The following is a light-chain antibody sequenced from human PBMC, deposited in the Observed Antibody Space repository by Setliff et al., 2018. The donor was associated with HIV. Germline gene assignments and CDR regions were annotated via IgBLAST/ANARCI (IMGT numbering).Light chain of an antibody. CDR2: EVR. CDR3: CSYAGSGTNV. J-gene: IGLJ1*01. V-gene: IGLV2-23*02. Sequence: QSALTQPASVSGSPGQSITISCAGTSSDVGNYNLVSWYQQHPGTAPKLIIFEVRNRPSGVSSRFSGSKSGNMASLTISGLQGGDEADYYCCSYAGSGTNVFGTGTKVTVL. CDR1: SSDVGNYNL.